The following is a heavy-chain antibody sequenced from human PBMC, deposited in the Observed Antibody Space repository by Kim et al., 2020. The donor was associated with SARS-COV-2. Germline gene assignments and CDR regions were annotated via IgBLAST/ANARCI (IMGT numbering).Heavy chain of an antibody. V-gene: IGHV4-59*13. CDR2: VYYSRST. D-gene: IGHD3-22*01. Sequence: SETLSLTCTVSGGSISSYYWCWIWQPPGKGLEWIWYVYYSRSTNYNPSLKIRVTVSVDTSKNQFSLKLSFVTAADTAVYYCSREEGENYYDSSGYYLWGRGTLVAVSS. CDR1: GGSISSYY. J-gene: IGHJ2*01. CDR3: SREEGENYYDSSGYYL.